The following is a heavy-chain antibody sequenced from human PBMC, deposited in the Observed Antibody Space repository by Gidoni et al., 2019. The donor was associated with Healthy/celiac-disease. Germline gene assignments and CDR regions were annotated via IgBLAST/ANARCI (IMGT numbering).Heavy chain of an antibody. CDR1: GGSFSGYY. Sequence: QVQLQQWGAGLLKPSETLSLTCAVYGGSFSGYYWSWIRQPPGKGLEWIGEINHSGSTNYNPSLKSRVTISVDTSKNQFSLKLSSVTAADTAVYYCARGGGRQGRCSGGSCYLPPGVWGQGTTVTVSS. CDR2: INHSGST. CDR3: ARGGGRQGRCSGGSCYLPPGV. D-gene: IGHD2-15*01. V-gene: IGHV4-34*01. J-gene: IGHJ6*02.